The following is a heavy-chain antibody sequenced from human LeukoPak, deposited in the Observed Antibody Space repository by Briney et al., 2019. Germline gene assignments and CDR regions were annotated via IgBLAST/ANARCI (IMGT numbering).Heavy chain of an antibody. D-gene: IGHD3-22*01. J-gene: IGHJ4*02. CDR3: ARERRYYYDSSGPLGY. V-gene: IGHV3-30*04. CDR2: ISYDASYE. CDR1: GFTFSSYA. Sequence: GGSLRLSCAASGFTFSSYAMHWVRQAPGKGLEWVAVISYDASYEYHADSVKGRFTISRDNSQSTMYLQMNSLRTEDTAVYYCARERRYYYDSSGPLGYWGQGTLVTVSS.